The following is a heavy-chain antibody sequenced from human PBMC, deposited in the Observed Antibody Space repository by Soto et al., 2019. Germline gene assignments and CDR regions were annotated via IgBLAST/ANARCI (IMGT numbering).Heavy chain of an antibody. CDR2: IKQDGSEK. J-gene: IGHJ4*02. Sequence: EVQLVESGGGLVQPGGSLRLSCAASGFTFSSYWMSWVHQAPGKGLEWVANIKQDGSEKYYVDSVKGRFTISRDNAKNSLYLQMNSLRAEDTAVYYCAREYRERRFLEWLLVFDYWGQGTLVTVSS. D-gene: IGHD3-3*01. V-gene: IGHV3-7*01. CDR3: AREYRERRFLEWLLVFDY. CDR1: GFTFSSYW.